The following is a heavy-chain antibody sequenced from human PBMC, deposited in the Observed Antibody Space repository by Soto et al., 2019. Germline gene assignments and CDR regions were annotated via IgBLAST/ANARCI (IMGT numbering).Heavy chain of an antibody. CDR1: GFTFSSYS. CDR3: ARDRSNYDFWSGKYYYYGMDV. CDR2: ISSSSSYI. V-gene: IGHV3-21*01. J-gene: IGHJ6*02. Sequence: GGSLRLSCAASGFTFSSYSMNWVRQAPGKGLEWVSSISSSSSYIYYADSVKGRFTISRDNAKNSLYLQMNSLRAEDTAVYYCARDRSNYDFWSGKYYYYGMDVWGQGTTVTVSS. D-gene: IGHD3-3*01.